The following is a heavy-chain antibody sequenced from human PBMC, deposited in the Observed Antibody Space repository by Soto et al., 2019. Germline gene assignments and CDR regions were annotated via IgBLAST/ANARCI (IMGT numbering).Heavy chain of an antibody. CDR1: GGSISSYY. V-gene: IGHV4-59*01. CDR3: ARRGSSSGWYDFDY. CDR2: IYYSGST. Sequence: SETLSLTCPLSGGSISSYYWSWIRPPPGKGLEWIGYIYYSGSTNYNPSLKSRVTISVDTSKNQFSLKLSSVTAADTAVYYCARRGSSSGWYDFDYWGQGTLVTVSS. D-gene: IGHD6-19*01. J-gene: IGHJ4*02.